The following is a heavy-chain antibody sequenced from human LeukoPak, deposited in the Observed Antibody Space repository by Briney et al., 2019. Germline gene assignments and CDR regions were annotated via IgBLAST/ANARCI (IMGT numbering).Heavy chain of an antibody. CDR2: IWNDGSKK. V-gene: IGHV3-33*01. Sequence: GRSLRLSCAASGFIFRNYGIHWVRQAPGKGLEWVAIIWNDGSKKYYVDSVKGRFTISRDNSKNTAYLQMNSLRGEDTALYSCAREGSSTIDFGSGTHSGGAFDIWGQGTVVTVSS. CDR3: AREGSSTIDFGSGTHSGGAFDI. J-gene: IGHJ3*02. CDR1: GFIFRNYG. D-gene: IGHD3-10*01.